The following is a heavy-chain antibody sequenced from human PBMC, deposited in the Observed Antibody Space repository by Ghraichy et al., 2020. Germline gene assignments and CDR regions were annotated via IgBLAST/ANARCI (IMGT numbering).Heavy chain of an antibody. CDR1: GFTFSSYA. V-gene: IGHV3-23*01. CDR3: AKDLKAAAGTGGGY. Sequence: GGSLRFSCAASGFTFSSYAMSWVRQAPGKGLEWVSAISGSGGSTYYADSVKGRFTISRDNSKNTLYLQMNSLRAEDTAVYYCAKDLKAAAGTGGGYWGQGTLVTVSS. D-gene: IGHD6-13*01. CDR2: ISGSGGST. J-gene: IGHJ4*02.